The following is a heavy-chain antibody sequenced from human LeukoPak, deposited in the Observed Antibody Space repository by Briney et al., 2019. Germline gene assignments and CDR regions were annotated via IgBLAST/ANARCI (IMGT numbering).Heavy chain of an antibody. D-gene: IGHD3-22*01. J-gene: IGHJ1*01. CDR1: GFTFSSYA. V-gene: IGHV3-30-3*01. CDR3: ARAPPSRTMIVVRYYFQH. CDR2: ISYDGSNK. Sequence: PGGSLRLSCAASGFTFSSYAMHWVRQAPGKGLEWVAVISYDGSNKYYADSVKGRFTISRDNSKNTLYLQMNSLRAEDTAVYYCARAPPSRTMIVVRYYFQHWGQGTLVTVSS.